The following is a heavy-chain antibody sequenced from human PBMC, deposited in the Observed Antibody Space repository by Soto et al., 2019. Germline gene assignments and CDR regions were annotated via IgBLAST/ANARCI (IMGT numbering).Heavy chain of an antibody. CDR1: GFTFSSYA. CDR2: ISGSGGST. V-gene: IGHV3-23*01. CDR3: AKDGNPIPYLTGYYRLGWFDP. J-gene: IGHJ5*02. Sequence: GGSLRLSCAASGFTFSSYAMSWVRQAPGKGLEWVSAISGSGGSTYYADSVKGRFTISRDNSKNTLYLQMNSLRAEDTAVYYCAKDGNPIPYLTGYYRLGWFDPWGQGTLVTVSS. D-gene: IGHD3-9*01.